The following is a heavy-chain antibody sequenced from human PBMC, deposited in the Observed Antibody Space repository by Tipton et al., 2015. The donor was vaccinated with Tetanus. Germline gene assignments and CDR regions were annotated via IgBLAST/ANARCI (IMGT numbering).Heavy chain of an antibody. CDR2: IYYSGST. Sequence: GLVKPSETLSLTCGASGGSFSGNYWSWVRQAPGKGLEWIGSIYYSGSTFYHPSLQSRVTISVDTSKNQFSLRLSSVTAADTAVYFCARHPPPYYYGSGSYLDYWGQGTPVTVSS. CDR3: ARHPPPYYYGSGSYLDY. J-gene: IGHJ4*02. D-gene: IGHD3-10*01. V-gene: IGHV4-39*01. CDR1: GGSFSGNY.